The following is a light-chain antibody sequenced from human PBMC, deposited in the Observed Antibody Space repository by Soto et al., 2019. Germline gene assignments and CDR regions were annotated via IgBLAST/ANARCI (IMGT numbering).Light chain of an antibody. CDR3: QQTYRTPHT. J-gene: IGKJ2*01. CDR2: AAI. V-gene: IGKV1-39*01. CDR1: QTITTY. Sequence: DIQMTQSPSSLSASVGDRVTITCRASQTITTYLNWYQHKPGKAPKLLIYAAISLQSGVPSRLSGSGSGTDFTLTISSLQPEDFATYYCQQTYRTPHTVGQGTKVEIK.